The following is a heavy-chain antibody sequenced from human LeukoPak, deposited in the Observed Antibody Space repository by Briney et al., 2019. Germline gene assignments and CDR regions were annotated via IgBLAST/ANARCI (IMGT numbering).Heavy chain of an antibody. J-gene: IGHJ4*02. D-gene: IGHD3-16*02. CDR2: IYYSGST. V-gene: IGHV4-39*07. Sequence: SETLSLTCTVSGGSISSSSYYWGWIRQPPGKGLEGIGSIYYSGSTYYNPSLKSRVTISVDTSKNQFSLKLSSVTAADTAVYYCARRPFWGSYRYNLYYFDYWGQGTLVTVSS. CDR1: GGSISSSSYY. CDR3: ARRPFWGSYRYNLYYFDY.